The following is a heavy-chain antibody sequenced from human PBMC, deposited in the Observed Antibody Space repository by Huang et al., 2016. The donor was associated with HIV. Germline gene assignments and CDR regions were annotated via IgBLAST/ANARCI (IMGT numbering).Heavy chain of an antibody. J-gene: IGHJ6*03. V-gene: IGHV3-30-3*01. CDR2: ISYDGSNK. CDR1: RFTFSNYA. CDR3: ARDLWLRDLYYYYYMDV. Sequence: QVQLVASGGGVVQPGRSLRLSCAASRFTFSNYAMHWVRQATGKGLEWVAVISYDGSNKYYADSVKGRFTISRDNAKNTLYLQMNSLRAEDTAVYYCARDLWLRDLYYYYYMDVWGKGTTVTVSS. D-gene: IGHD5-12*01.